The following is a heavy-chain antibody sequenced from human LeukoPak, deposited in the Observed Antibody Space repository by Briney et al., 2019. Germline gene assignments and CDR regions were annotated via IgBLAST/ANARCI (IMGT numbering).Heavy chain of an antibody. D-gene: IGHD3-10*01. CDR1: GFVFSSQD. CDR2: ISDGGSRT. Sequence: GGSLRLSCAASGFVFSSQDMGWVRQAPGKGLEWVSAISDGGSRTYYADSVKGRFTISRDNSKNTLYLQMDSLTAEDTAVYYCAKAYYYGSGSYYKTFDYWGQGTLVTVSS. J-gene: IGHJ4*02. CDR3: AKAYYYGSGSYYKTFDY. V-gene: IGHV3-23*01.